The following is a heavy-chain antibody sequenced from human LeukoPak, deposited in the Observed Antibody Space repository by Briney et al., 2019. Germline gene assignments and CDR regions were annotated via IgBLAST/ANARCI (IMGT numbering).Heavy chain of an antibody. CDR1: GGSFSGYY. Sequence: SSETLSLTCAVYGGSFSGYYWGWIRQPPGKGLEWIGEINHSGSTNYNPSLKSRVTISVDTSKNQFSLKLSSVTAADTAVYYCARGKRGYSSSWYDYWGQGTLVTVSS. CDR2: INHSGST. D-gene: IGHD6-13*01. V-gene: IGHV4-34*01. CDR3: ARGKRGYSSSWYDY. J-gene: IGHJ4*02.